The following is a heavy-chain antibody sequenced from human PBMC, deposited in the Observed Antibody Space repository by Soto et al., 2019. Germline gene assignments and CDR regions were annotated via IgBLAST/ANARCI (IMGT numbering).Heavy chain of an antibody. CDR2: ISYDGSNK. J-gene: IGHJ5*02. CDR3: AKGIAARPYWFDP. CDR1: GFTFSSYG. D-gene: IGHD6-6*01. V-gene: IGHV3-30*18. Sequence: GGSLRLSCAASGFTFSSYGMHWVRQAPGKGLEWVAVISYDGSNKYYADSVKGRFTISRDNSKNTLYLQMNSLRAEDTAVYYCAKGIAARPYWFDPWGQGTLVTVSS.